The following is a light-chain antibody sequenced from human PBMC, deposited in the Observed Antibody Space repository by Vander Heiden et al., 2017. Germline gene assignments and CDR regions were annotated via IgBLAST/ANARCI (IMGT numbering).Light chain of an antibody. Sequence: SYVLTQPPSVSVAPGKTARINCGGNTIGSKRVHWYQQKPGQAPGLVVVVESDRPSGIPDRFSGSNSGNKATLNISGVEAGDDADDYWHVWDSSSDHHLVFGGGTKLTVL. CDR1: TIGSKR. CDR3: HVWDSSSDHHLV. J-gene: IGLJ2*01. V-gene: IGLV3-21*03. CDR2: VES.